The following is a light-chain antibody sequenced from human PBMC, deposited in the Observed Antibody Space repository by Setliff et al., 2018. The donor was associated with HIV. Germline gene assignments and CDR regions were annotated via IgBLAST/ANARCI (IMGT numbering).Light chain of an antibody. Sequence: ELTQPPSVSLAPGKTARITCGGNNIGSKSVHWYQQKPGQAPVLVISYDSDRPSGIPERFSGSNSGNTATLTISRVEAGDEADYYCQVWDSSSDHPYVFGTGTKV. CDR2: YDS. V-gene: IGLV3-21*04. CDR1: NIGSKS. J-gene: IGLJ1*01. CDR3: QVWDSSSDHPYV.